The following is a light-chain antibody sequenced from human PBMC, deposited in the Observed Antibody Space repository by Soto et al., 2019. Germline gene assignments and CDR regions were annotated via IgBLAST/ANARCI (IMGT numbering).Light chain of an antibody. CDR3: LLSYSGARV. V-gene: IGLV7-46*01. Sequence: QSVVTQEPSLTVSPGGTVTLTSGSSTGTVTSSHYPYWFQQKPGQAPRTLIYDTSKKHFWTPARFSGSLLGGKAALTLSGAQPEDEADYYCLLSYSGARVFGGGTKLTVL. CDR1: TGTVTSSHY. CDR2: DTS. J-gene: IGLJ3*02.